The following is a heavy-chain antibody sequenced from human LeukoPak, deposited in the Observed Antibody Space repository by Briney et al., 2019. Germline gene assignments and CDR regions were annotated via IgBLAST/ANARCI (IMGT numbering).Heavy chain of an antibody. Sequence: SETLSLTCAVYGGSFSGYYWSWIRQPPGKGLEWIGEINHSGSTNYNPSLKSRVTISVDTSKNQFSLKLSSVTAADTAVYYCARGRYLNYWGQGTLVTVSS. CDR2: INHSGST. CDR3: ARGRYLNY. CDR1: GGSFSGYY. D-gene: IGHD1-14*01. J-gene: IGHJ4*02. V-gene: IGHV4-34*01.